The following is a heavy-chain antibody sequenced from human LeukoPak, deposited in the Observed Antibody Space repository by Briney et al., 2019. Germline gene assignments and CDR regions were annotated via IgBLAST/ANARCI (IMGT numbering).Heavy chain of an antibody. V-gene: IGHV5-51*03. Sequence: GEPLNISCKGSGYSFISYWSGWASQLPGKGLEWRGIIYPGDSDTRYSTSFQGQVTISADKSISTAYLQWSSLKASDTAMYYCARVCYSSSPYFDYWGQGTLVTVSS. CDR3: ARVCYSSSPYFDY. D-gene: IGHD6-6*01. J-gene: IGHJ4*02. CDR2: IYPGDSDT. CDR1: GYSFISYW.